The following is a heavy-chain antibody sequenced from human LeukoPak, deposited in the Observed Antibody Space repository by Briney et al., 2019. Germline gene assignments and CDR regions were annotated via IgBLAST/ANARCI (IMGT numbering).Heavy chain of an antibody. J-gene: IGHJ5*02. Sequence: GGSLRLSCAASGFTFGAYAMSWARQAPEKGLEWVPAISGSGGTTKYADSVNGRFTISRDNSKNTLYLQMNSLSADDTAVYYCAKAYSTSWYHLAGSWGQGTLVTVSS. CDR2: ISGSGGTT. CDR1: GFTFGAYA. CDR3: AKAYSTSWYHLAGS. V-gene: IGHV3-23*01. D-gene: IGHD6-13*01.